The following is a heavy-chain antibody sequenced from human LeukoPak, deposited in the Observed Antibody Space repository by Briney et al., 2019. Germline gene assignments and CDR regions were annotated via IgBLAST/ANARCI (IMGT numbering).Heavy chain of an antibody. Sequence: SVKVSCKVSGYTLTELSMHWVRQAPGQGLEWMGGIIPIFGTANYAQKFQGRVTITADESTSTAYMELSSLRSEDTAVYYCARDRRRGGSWYAFDYWGQGTLVTVSS. CDR3: ARDRRRGGSWYAFDY. CDR2: IIPIFGTA. V-gene: IGHV1-69*13. D-gene: IGHD6-13*01. J-gene: IGHJ4*02. CDR1: GYTLTELS.